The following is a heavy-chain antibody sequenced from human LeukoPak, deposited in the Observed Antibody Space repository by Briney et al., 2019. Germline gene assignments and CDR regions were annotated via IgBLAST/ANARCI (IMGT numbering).Heavy chain of an antibody. V-gene: IGHV4-61*05. CDR1: GASITSSSYY. D-gene: IGHD2-15*01. CDR2: IYYSGST. Sequence: TSETLSLTCTVSGASITSSSYYWSWIRQPPGKGLEWIGYIYYSGSTNYNHSLKSRVTISVDTSKNQVSLKLSSVTAADTAVYYCARSGGSNYNWFDPWGQGTLVTVSS. J-gene: IGHJ5*02. CDR3: ARSGGSNYNWFDP.